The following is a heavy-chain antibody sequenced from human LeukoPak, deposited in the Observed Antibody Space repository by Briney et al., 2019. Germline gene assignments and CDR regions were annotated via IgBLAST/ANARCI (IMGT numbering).Heavy chain of an antibody. V-gene: IGHV4-39*07. D-gene: IGHD3-22*01. CDR3: AREDEVLGYYDSSEPKYYFDY. CDR1: GDSIRSSIYY. J-gene: IGHJ4*02. CDR2: FYYSGNT. Sequence: SETLSLTCTVSGDSIRSSIYYWGWIRQPPGKGLEWIGTFYYSGNTYYNPSLKSRVTISVDTAKNQFSLRLSSVTAADTAVYYCAREDEVLGYYDSSEPKYYFDYWGQGTLVTVSS.